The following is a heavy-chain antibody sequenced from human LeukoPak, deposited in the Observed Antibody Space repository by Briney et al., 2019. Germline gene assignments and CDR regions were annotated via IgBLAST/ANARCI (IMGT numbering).Heavy chain of an antibody. V-gene: IGHV3-30*04. Sequence: GGSLRLSCAASGFTFSNYAVHWVRQAPGKGLKWVAVIRYDGSDEYYADAVKGRFTISRDNSKNTLYLQMNSLRVEDTAVYYCAREKQQVILSDAFDIWGQGTIVTVSS. CDR3: AREKQQVILSDAFDI. CDR2: IRYDGSDE. D-gene: IGHD6-13*01. J-gene: IGHJ3*02. CDR1: GFTFSNYA.